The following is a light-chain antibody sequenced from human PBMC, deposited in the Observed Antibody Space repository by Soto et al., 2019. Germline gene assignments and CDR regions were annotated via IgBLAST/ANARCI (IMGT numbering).Light chain of an antibody. V-gene: IGKV1-5*03. CDR3: QQYNSYWT. J-gene: IGKJ1*01. Sequence: DIQMTQSPSTLSGSVGDRVTITCRASQTISSWLALYQQKPGKAPKLLIYKASTLKSGVPSSFSGSGSVTEITLTISSLQPDDFATYYCQQYNSYWTFGQGTKVDIK. CDR1: QTISSW. CDR2: KAS.